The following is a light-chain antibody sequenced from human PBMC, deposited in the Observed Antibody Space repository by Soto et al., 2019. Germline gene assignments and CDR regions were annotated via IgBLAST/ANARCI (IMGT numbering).Light chain of an antibody. J-gene: IGKJ1*01. Sequence: DIQMTQSASSLYASVGDRVTITCRASQSISSYLNWYQQKPGKAPKLLIYAASSLQSGVPSRFSGNGSGTDFTLTISSLQPEDFATYYCQQSYSTPPTFGQGTTVDIK. V-gene: IGKV1-39*01. CDR2: AAS. CDR1: QSISSY. CDR3: QQSYSTPPT.